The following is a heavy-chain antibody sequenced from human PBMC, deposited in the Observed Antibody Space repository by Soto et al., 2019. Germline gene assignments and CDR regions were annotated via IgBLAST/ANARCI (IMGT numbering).Heavy chain of an antibody. V-gene: IGHV1-46*01. D-gene: IGHD3-16*01. CDR2: IIPRGDTT. Sequence: GASVKVSCKASGNSFATDYMHWVRQAPGQGLEWMGRIIPRGDTTDYARRFQGRITMTRDTSTRTLYMELSSLQSDDTAVYYCARDGSHYDLAYWVQGTQVTVSS. CDR1: GNSFATDY. CDR3: ARDGSHYDLAY. J-gene: IGHJ4*02.